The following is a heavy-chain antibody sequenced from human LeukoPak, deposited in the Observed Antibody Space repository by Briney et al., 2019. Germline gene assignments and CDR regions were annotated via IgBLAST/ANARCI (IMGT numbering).Heavy chain of an antibody. CDR3: ASLSIAAATYYFDY. D-gene: IGHD6-13*01. CDR2: IYHSGST. CDR1: GGSISSGGYS. Sequence: SETLSLTCAVPGGSISSGGYSWSWIRQPPGKGLEWIGYIYHSGSTYYNPSLKSRVTISVDTSKNQFSLKLSSVTAADTAVYYYASLSIAAATYYFDYWGQGTLVTVSS. J-gene: IGHJ4*02. V-gene: IGHV4-30-2*01.